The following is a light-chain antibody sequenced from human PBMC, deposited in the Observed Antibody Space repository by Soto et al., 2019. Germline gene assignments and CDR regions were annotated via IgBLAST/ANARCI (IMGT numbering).Light chain of an antibody. Sequence: DIQMTQSPSTLSASVGDRVTITCRASQSISSWLAWYQQKPGKAPKLLMFQASNLESGVPSRFSGSGFGTEFTLTISSLQPDDFASYYCQHYNSYPYTFGQGTKLEIK. CDR2: QAS. V-gene: IGKV1-5*03. CDR1: QSISSW. CDR3: QHYNSYPYT. J-gene: IGKJ2*01.